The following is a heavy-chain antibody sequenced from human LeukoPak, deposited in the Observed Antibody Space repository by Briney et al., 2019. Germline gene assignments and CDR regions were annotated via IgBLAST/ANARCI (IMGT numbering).Heavy chain of an antibody. CDR2: ISYDGNTK. J-gene: IGHJ4*02. V-gene: IGHV3-30*18. D-gene: IGHD6-19*01. Sequence: PGGSLRLSCAASGFTFSSFGMHWVRQAPGKGLEWVAVISYDGNTKYYADSVKGRFTFSRDNSRNTLYLQMNSLRAEDTAIFYCAKEGSSGFIDSWGQGTLVTVSS. CDR3: AKEGSSGFIDS. CDR1: GFTFSSFG.